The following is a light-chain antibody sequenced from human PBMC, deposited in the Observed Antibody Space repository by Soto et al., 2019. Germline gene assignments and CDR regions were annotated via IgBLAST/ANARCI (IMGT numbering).Light chain of an antibody. J-gene: IGKJ2*01. CDR3: QQCNSWPRT. CDR1: QSVSGN. V-gene: IGKV3-15*01. Sequence: EIVMTQSPATLSVSPGERATLSCRASQSVSGNLAWYQHKPGQAPRLLIYGASTRATGIPARFSGSGSGTEFTLTISSLQSEYFAVYYCQQCNSWPRTFGQGTKLEIK. CDR2: GAS.